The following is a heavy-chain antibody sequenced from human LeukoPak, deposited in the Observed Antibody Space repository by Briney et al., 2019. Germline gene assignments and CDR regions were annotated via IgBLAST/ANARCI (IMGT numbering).Heavy chain of an antibody. D-gene: IGHD3-10*01. CDR2: IYPGDSDT. V-gene: IGHV5-51*01. CDR1: GYSFTSYW. CDR3: ARLRWPRGGRSSFDY. Sequence: ESLKISCKGSGYSFTSYWIGWVRQMPGKGLEWMGIIYPGDSDTRYSPSFQGQVTISADKSITTAYLQWSSLKASDTAMYYCARLRWPRGGRSSFDYWGQGALVTVSS. J-gene: IGHJ4*02.